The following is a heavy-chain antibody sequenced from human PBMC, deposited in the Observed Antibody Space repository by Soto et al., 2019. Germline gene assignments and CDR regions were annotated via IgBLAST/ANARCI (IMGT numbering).Heavy chain of an antibody. Sequence: QLQLQESGPGLVKPSETLSLTCAVSGGSITTSIYYWDWIRRPPGEGLEWIGAIYYDGTTFYNPSLKSRVTVSADTSKNQFSLKLASVTAADAAVYYCARRARHHDFLDSWGRGTLVTVSS. CDR2: IYYDGTT. V-gene: IGHV4-39*01. D-gene: IGHD3-3*01. CDR1: GGSITTSIYY. CDR3: ARRARHHDFLDS. J-gene: IGHJ5*01.